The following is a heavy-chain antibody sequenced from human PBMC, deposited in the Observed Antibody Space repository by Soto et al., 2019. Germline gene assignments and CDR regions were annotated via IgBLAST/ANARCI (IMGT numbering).Heavy chain of an antibody. D-gene: IGHD1-7*01. CDR1: GGSISSYY. CDR3: ARRYGTTFAY. J-gene: IGHJ4*02. CDR2: IYYSGST. V-gene: IGHV4-59*01. Sequence: SDTVSLTCTVSGGSISSYYWSWIRQPPGKGLEWIGYIYYSGSTNYNPSLKSRVTISVDTSKNQFSLKLSSVTAADTAVYYGARRYGTTFAYWGQGTLVTVSS.